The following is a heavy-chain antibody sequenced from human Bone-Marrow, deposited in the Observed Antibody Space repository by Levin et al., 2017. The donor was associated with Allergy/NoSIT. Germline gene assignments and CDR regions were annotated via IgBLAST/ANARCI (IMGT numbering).Heavy chain of an antibody. Sequence: GESLKISCIASGFTFTDVWMSWVRQAPGKGPEWVANVKRDGTEKYYLDSVKGRFTISRDNAKNSVYLQMNNLRVEDTAVYYCSRNKWPWGQGTQVTVSS. CDR1: GFTFTDVW. CDR2: VKRDGTEK. J-gene: IGHJ4*02. CDR3: SRNKWP. D-gene: IGHD5-12*01. V-gene: IGHV3-7*01.